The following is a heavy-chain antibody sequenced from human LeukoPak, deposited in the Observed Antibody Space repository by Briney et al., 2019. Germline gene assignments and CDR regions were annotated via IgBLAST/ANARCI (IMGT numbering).Heavy chain of an antibody. Sequence: GGSLRLSCAASGFIVSSSYTSWVRQVPGRGLEWVSVIYSGGGTFYADSVKGRFTISRDNSENTLYLQMNSVRAEDTAVYYCARDDYCSGGSCYSDYWGQGTMVTVSS. CDR2: IYSGGGT. J-gene: IGHJ4*03. D-gene: IGHD2-15*01. CDR1: GFIVSSSY. V-gene: IGHV3-53*01. CDR3: ARDDYCSGGSCYSDY.